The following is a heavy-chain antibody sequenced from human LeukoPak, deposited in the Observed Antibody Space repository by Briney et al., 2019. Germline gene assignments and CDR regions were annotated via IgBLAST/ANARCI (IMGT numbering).Heavy chain of an antibody. CDR1: GFTFTGYY. CDR2: INPNSGGT. CDR3: ARGYYYMDV. Sequence: PGGSLRLSCAASGFTFTGYYMHWVRQAPGQGLEWMGWINPNSGGTNYAQKFQGRVTMTRDTSISTAYMELSRLRSDDTAVYYCARGYYYMDVWGKGTTVTVSS. J-gene: IGHJ6*03. V-gene: IGHV1-2*02.